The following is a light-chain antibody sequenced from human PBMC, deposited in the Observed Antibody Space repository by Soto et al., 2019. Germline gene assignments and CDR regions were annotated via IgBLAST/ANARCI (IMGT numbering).Light chain of an antibody. V-gene: IGLV2-14*03. CDR2: DVS. CDR1: TSDVGRYNY. J-gene: IGLJ1*01. CDR3: NSYTSSSTYV. Sequence: QSALTQPASVSGSPGQSITISCTGTTSDVGRYNYVSWYQHHPGKAPKLIIYDVSNRPSGVSNRFSVSKSGNTASLTISGLQAEDEADYYCNSYTSSSTYVFGTGTKLTVL.